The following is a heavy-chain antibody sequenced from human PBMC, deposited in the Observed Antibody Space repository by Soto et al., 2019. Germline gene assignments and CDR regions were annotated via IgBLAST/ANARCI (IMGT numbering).Heavy chain of an antibody. CDR3: ARSGAEWGWYFDY. V-gene: IGHV4-39*01. CDR1: GGSISSSSYY. D-gene: IGHD1-26*01. CDR2: IYYSGST. J-gene: IGHJ4*02. Sequence: SETLSLTCTVSGGSISSSSYYWGWIRQPPGKGLEWIGSIYYSGSTYYNPSLKSRVTISVDTSKNQLSLKLSSVTAADTAVYYCARSGAEWGWYFDYWGQGTLVTVSS.